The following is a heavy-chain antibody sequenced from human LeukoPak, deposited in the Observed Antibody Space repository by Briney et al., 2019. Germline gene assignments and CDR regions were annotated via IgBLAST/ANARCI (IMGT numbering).Heavy chain of an antibody. CDR3: ARYYDSRSDY. CDR2: ISGSGGST. Sequence: GGSLRLSCAASAFTFSSYAMSWVRQAPGKGLEWVSAISGSGGSTNYADSVKGRVTISRDNSKNTLYVQMNSLRAEDTAVYCCARYYDSRSDYGGQGTVVTVSS. J-gene: IGHJ4*02. CDR1: AFTFSSYA. V-gene: IGHV3-23*01. D-gene: IGHD3-22*01.